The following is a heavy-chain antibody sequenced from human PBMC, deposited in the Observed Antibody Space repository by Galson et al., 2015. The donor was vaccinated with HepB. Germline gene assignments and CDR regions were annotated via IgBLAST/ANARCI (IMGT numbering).Heavy chain of an antibody. J-gene: IGHJ6*02. Sequence: TLSLTCTVSGGSISSGGYCWNWIRQHPGKGLEWIGFIYYTGRTYYNPSLKSRVNMSVDTSKNQFSLKLNSVFAADTAVFYCARGRWDLGVDVWGHGTTVIVS. CDR2: IYYTGRT. V-gene: IGHV4-31*03. CDR3: ARGRWDLGVDV. D-gene: IGHD5-24*01. CDR1: GGSISSGGYC.